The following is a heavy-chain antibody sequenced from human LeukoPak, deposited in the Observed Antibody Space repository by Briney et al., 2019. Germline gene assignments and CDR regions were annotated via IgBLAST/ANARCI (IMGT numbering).Heavy chain of an antibody. CDR2: ISGSGGST. Sequence: GGSLRLSCAASGFTFSSYAMSWVRQAPGKGLEWVSAISGSGGSTYYADSVKGRFTISRDNSKNTLYLQMNSLRAEDTAVYYCANRPLIVVVPAAQGYWGQGTLVTVSS. CDR3: ANRPLIVVVPAAQGY. J-gene: IGHJ4*02. D-gene: IGHD2-2*01. CDR1: GFTFSSYA. V-gene: IGHV3-23*01.